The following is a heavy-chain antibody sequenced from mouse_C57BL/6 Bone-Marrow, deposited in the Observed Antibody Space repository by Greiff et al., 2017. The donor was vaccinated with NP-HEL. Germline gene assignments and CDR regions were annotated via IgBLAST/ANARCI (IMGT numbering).Heavy chain of an antibody. CDR2: IRNKANGYTT. V-gene: IGHV7-3*01. CDR1: GFTFTDYY. CDR3: ASGSLWDAMDY. J-gene: IGHJ4*01. Sequence: EVHLVESGGGLVQPGGSLSLSCAASGFTFTDYYMSWVRQPPGKALEWLGFIRNKANGYTTEYSASVKGRFTISRDNSQSILYLQMNALRAEDSATYYCASGSLWDAMDYWGQGTSVTVSS.